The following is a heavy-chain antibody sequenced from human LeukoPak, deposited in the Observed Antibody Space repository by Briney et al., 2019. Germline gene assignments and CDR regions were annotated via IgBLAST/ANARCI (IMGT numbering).Heavy chain of an antibody. CDR1: GYSISRGYY. CDR3: ARGPPRYTSY. CDR2: IDHSGGS. Sequence: PSETLSLTCTVSGYSISRGYYWGWIRQPPGKGLEWIGSIDHSGGSYYNPSLKSRVTMSVDTSKNQFSLNLSSVTAADTAVYYCARGPPRYTSYWGQGALVIVSS. J-gene: IGHJ4*02. V-gene: IGHV4-38-2*02. D-gene: IGHD5-18*01.